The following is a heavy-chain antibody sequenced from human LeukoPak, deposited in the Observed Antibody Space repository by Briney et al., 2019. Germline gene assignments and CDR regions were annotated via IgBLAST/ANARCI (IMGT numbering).Heavy chain of an antibody. J-gene: IGHJ6*02. V-gene: IGHV3-23*01. CDR1: GVTFSNNA. D-gene: IGHD4-17*01. CDR2: ISGTGGST. Sequence: GGSLRLSCAASGVTFSNNALNWVRQAPGKGLEWVSSISGTGGSTYYADSVKGRFTISRDNSKNMLYLQMNSLRAEDTAIYYCAKYHYGDDNNYYSMDVWGQGTTVTASS. CDR3: AKYHYGDDNNYYSMDV.